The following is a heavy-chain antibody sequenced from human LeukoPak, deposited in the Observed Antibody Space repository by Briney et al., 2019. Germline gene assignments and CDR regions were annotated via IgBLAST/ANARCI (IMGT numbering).Heavy chain of an antibody. V-gene: IGHV5-10-1*01. Sequence: GESLKISCKGSGYSFTNYWITWVRQMPGKGLEWMGRIDPSDSYANYNPSFQGHVTISADKSIGTAYLQWSSLKASDTAMYYCARHHYGDSNFDYWGQGTLVTVSS. D-gene: IGHD4-17*01. J-gene: IGHJ4*02. CDR3: ARHHYGDSNFDY. CDR1: GYSFTNYW. CDR2: IDPSDSYA.